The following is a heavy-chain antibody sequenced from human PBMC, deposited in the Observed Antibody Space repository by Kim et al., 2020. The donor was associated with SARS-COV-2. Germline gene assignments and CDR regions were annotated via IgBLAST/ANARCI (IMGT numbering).Heavy chain of an antibody. D-gene: IGHD2-21*02. CDR1: GGTFSSYA. CDR2: IIPIFGTA. Sequence: SVKVSCKASGGTFSSYAISWVRQAPGQGLEWMVGIIPIFGTANYAQKFQGRVTITADESTSTAYMELSSLRSEDTAVYYCARDDVVVTADYYYYYYGMDVWGQGTTVTVSS. CDR3: ARDDVVVTADYYYYYYGMDV. J-gene: IGHJ6*02. V-gene: IGHV1-69*13.